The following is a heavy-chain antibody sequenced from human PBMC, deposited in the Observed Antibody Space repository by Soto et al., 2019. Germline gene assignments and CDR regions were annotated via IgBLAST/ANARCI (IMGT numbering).Heavy chain of an antibody. CDR2: INQDGSER. J-gene: IGHJ4*02. CDR1: GFTFSTYW. Sequence: EVQLVESGGGLVQPGGSLRLPCAASGFTFSTYWMTWVRQPPGKGLEWVASINQDGSERYYVDSVGGRFTISRDNAKNSLYLQMNSLRAEDTAVYYGVCGGNFFVYWGQGTLVTVSP. V-gene: IGHV3-7*01. CDR3: VCGGNFFVY. D-gene: IGHD3-16*01.